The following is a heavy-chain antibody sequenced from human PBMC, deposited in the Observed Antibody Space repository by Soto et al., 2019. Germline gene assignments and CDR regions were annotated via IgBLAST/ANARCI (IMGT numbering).Heavy chain of an antibody. J-gene: IGHJ4*02. D-gene: IGHD5-12*01. V-gene: IGHV4-30-4*01. Sequence: SETLSLTCSVSGDSISNLDYFWAWIRQPPGQALEYIGYIYKSATTYYNPSFESRVAISVDTSKNQFSLKLSSVTAADTAVYYCARLVSGYEGYYFDYWGQGTLVTVSS. CDR2: IYKSATT. CDR3: ARLVSGYEGYYFDY. CDR1: GDSISNLDYF.